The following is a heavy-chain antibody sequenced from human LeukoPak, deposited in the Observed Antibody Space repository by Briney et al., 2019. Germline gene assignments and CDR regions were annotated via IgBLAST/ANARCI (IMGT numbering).Heavy chain of an antibody. V-gene: IGHV3-48*01. D-gene: IGHD3-3*01. CDR1: GFTFSSYN. CDR3: ARDRGGAYDFWSGYYTGYFDY. Sequence: PGGSLRLSCAASGFTFSSYNMNWVRQAPGKGLEWVSYISDSSTTIYYADSAKGRFTISRDNAKNSLYLQMNSLRAEDTAVYYCARDRGGAYDFWSGYYTGYFDYWGQGTLVPVSS. CDR2: ISDSSTTI. J-gene: IGHJ4*02.